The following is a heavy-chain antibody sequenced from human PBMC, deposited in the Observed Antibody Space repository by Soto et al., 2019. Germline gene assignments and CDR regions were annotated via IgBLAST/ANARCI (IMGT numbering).Heavy chain of an antibody. CDR1: GFTFNAYW. CDR3: VRDRTEYGSYGSSYYHVFDI. CDR2: INRDGTEK. Sequence: EVQLVESGGGLVQPGGSLRLSCAASGFTFNAYWMTWFRQAPGNGLEWVANINRDGTEKNYVDSVKGRFTVSRDNAKNSLHLQMYSLRAEDTAVYYCVRDRTEYGSYGSSYYHVFDIWGQGTKVTVSS. J-gene: IGHJ3*02. D-gene: IGHD6-6*01. V-gene: IGHV3-7*03.